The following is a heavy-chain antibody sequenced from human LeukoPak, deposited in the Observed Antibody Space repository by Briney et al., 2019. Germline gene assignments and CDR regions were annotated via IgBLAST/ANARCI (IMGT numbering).Heavy chain of an antibody. Sequence: GASVKVSCKASGYTFTSNYIHWVRQATGQGLEWMGMIYPRDGSTSYAQKSQGRVTVTRDTSTSTVHMELSGLRSEDTAVYYCARDQEGFDYWGQGTLVTVSS. CDR2: IYPRDGST. CDR1: GYTFTSNY. J-gene: IGHJ4*02. CDR3: ARDQEGFDY. V-gene: IGHV1-46*01.